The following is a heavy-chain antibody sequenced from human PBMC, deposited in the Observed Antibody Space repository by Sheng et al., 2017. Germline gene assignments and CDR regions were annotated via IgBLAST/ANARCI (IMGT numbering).Heavy chain of an antibody. D-gene: IGHD3-10*01. V-gene: IGHV3-23*01. J-gene: IGHJ4*02. CDR2: ISGSGDNT. CDR1: RFTFSSYA. CDR3: VKDRGGHFSFDY. Sequence: EVQLLESGGDLVQPGGSLRLSCEASRFTFSSYAMAWVRQAPGKGLEWVSAISGSGDNTYYADSVKGRFTISRDNSKNTLYLQMNSLRTEDTAVYYCVKDRGGHFSFDYWGQGTLVTVSS.